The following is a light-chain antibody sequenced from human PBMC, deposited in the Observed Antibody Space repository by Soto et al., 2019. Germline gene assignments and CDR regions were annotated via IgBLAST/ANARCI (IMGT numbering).Light chain of an antibody. Sequence: DIQMTQSPSTLSASIGDRVTITCRASQTITRWMAWYQQKPGKAPKLLIYDASTLESGVPSRFSGSRSGTEFTLTIISLQPDNCPTYYSHQYNSYSSTSGQGTKADIK. J-gene: IGKJ1*01. CDR2: DAS. CDR1: QTITRW. V-gene: IGKV1-5*01. CDR3: HQYNSYSST.